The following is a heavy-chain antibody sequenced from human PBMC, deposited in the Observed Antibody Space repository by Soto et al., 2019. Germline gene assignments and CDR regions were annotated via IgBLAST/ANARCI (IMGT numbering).Heavy chain of an antibody. CDR1: GFAFNKFG. CDR3: AKGGEVGGVLGDH. J-gene: IGHJ4*02. CDR2: ISYDGSYQ. V-gene: IGHV3-30*18. Sequence: QVQLVESGGGVVQPGTSLRLSCEASGFAFNKFGMHWVRQAPGKGLEWVAFISYDGSYQYYADSVQGRLTITRDNSMNTRNMQLNSLRREDTAVYYGAKGGEVGGVLGDHWGQGTLVTVSS. D-gene: IGHD1-26*01.